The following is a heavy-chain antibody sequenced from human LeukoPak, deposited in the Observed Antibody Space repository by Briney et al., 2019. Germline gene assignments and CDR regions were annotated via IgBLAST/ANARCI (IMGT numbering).Heavy chain of an antibody. CDR2: IYTSGST. D-gene: IGHD3-22*01. V-gene: IGHV4-61*02. J-gene: IGHJ3*02. CDR1: GGSISSGSYY. CDR3: ARDWDSSLDI. Sequence: SETLSLTCTVSGGSISSGSYYWSWIRQPAGKGLEWIGRIYTSGSTNYNPSLKSRVTISVDTSKNQFSLKLSSVIAADTAVYYCARDWDSSLDIWGQGTMVTVSS.